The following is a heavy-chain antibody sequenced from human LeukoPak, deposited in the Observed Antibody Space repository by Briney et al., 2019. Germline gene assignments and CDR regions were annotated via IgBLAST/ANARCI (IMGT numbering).Heavy chain of an antibody. D-gene: IGHD2-21*01. CDR1: GGSISTYY. CDR3: ARGGPDLAREYFQY. CDR2: IYVSGTT. V-gene: IGHV4-4*07. J-gene: IGHJ1*01. Sequence: KPSETLSLTCTVSGGSISTYYWSWIRQPAGKGLEWIGRIYVSGTTNYNPSLKSRLTISVDKSKKQFSLNLTSVTAADPAVYYCARGGPDLAREYFQYWGQGTLVSVS.